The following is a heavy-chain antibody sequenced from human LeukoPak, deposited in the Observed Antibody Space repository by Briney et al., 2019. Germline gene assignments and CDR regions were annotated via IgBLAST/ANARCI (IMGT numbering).Heavy chain of an antibody. Sequence: KPSQTLSLTCTVSGGSISSGGYYWSWIRQHPGKGLEWIGYIYYSGSTYYNPSLKSRVTMSVDTSKNQFSLKLSSVTAADTAVYYCARDRAEVITNAFDIWGQGTMVTVSS. D-gene: IGHD3-22*01. CDR3: ARDRAEVITNAFDI. J-gene: IGHJ3*02. CDR2: IYYSGST. CDR1: GGSISSGGYY. V-gene: IGHV4-31*03.